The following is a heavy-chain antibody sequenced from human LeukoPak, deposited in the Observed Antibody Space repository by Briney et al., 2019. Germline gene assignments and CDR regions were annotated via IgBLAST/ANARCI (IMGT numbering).Heavy chain of an antibody. J-gene: IGHJ4*02. CDR1: GYSFTSNY. D-gene: IGHD3-22*01. CDR2: INPTGTST. Sequence: ASVKISCKASGYSFTSNYMHWVRQAPGQGLEWVGLINPTGTSTTYAQKFQGRVTMTRDMSTTTDYMELSSLRSEDTAVYYCATVDDSSGYLSFWDFDYWGQGTLVTVPS. V-gene: IGHV1-46*01. CDR3: ATVDDSSGYLSFWDFDY.